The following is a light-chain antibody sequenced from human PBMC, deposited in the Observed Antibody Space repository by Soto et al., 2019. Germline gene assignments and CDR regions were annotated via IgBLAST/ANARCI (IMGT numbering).Light chain of an antibody. CDR1: QSIRGT. V-gene: IGKV3-15*01. CDR2: GAS. Sequence: EIVLTQSPATLSVSPGGRATLSCRASQSIRGTLAWYQQKRGQAPRLXIYGASTREAGFPARFSGSGSGTEFTLTISSLQSEDFETYDCQHYNSYSEAFGQGTKVDIK. J-gene: IGKJ1*01. CDR3: QHYNSYSEA.